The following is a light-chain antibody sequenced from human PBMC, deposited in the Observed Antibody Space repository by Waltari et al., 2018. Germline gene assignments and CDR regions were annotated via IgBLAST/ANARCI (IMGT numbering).Light chain of an antibody. J-gene: IGKJ1*01. V-gene: IGKV1-39*01. CDR2: SAS. Sequence: TQMTQPPSSLSASVAARVTITCRASQSISSYLHLYQQKPGKAPKLLIYSASSLQSGVPSRFSGSGSGTDFTLTISSLQPEDFATYYCQQRYSTPRTFGQGTKVEIK. CDR1: QSISSY. CDR3: QQRYSTPRT.